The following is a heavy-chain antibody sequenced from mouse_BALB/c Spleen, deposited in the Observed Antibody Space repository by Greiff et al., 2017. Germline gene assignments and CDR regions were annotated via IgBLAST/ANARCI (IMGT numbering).Heavy chain of an antibody. D-gene: IGHD1-1*01. CDR1: GYSITSCYS. CDR2: IHYSGST. V-gene: IGHV3-1*02. CDR3: ARSLYYYGSRYYAMDY. J-gene: IGHJ4*01. Sequence: EVKLLESGPDLVKPSQSLSLSCTVSGYSITSCYSWYLIRQFPGNKLEWMGYIHYSGSTNYNPSLKSRISITRDTSKNQFFLQLNSVTTEDTATYNCARSLYYYGSRYYAMDYWGQGTSVTVSS.